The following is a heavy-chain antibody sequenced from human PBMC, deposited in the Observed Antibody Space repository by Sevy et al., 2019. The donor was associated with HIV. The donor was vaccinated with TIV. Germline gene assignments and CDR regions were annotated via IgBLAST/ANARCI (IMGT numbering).Heavy chain of an antibody. CDR1: GYRFASYW. Sequence: GESLKISCQTSGYRFASYWIAWVRQKPGIGLEWVATLFPGNSDIRHSPSFRGRVTASADKSISTTYLEWSSLEASDTGIYFCSRGPLVKPVHYFDSWGQGTRVTVSS. CDR3: SRGPLVKPVHYFDS. J-gene: IGHJ4*02. CDR2: LFPGNSDI. V-gene: IGHV5-51*01. D-gene: IGHD3-9*01.